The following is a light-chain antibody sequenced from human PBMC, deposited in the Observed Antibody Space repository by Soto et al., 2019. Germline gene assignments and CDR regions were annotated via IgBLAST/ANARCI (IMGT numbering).Light chain of an antibody. J-gene: IGKJ2*01. V-gene: IGKV1-5*01. CDR2: DAS. CDR3: QQYNTDSYT. Sequence: DIQMTQSPSALSASVGDRVTITCRASQSISSWLAWYQQKPGKAPKLLIYDASSLESRVPSRFSGSGSGTEFTLTISRLRPDDFATYYCQQYNTDSYTFGQGTKLEIK. CDR1: QSISSW.